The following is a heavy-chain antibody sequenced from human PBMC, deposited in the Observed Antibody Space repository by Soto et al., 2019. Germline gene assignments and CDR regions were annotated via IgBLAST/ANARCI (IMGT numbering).Heavy chain of an antibody. CDR3: AKDGGTGTPPRGYYGMDV. CDR2: ISYDGSNK. Sequence: GGSLRLSCAASGFTFSSYGMHWVRQAPGKGLEWVAVISYDGSNKYYADSVKGRFTISRDNSKNTLYLQMNSLRAEDTAVYYCAKDGGTGTPPRGYYGMDVWGQGTTVTVSS. D-gene: IGHD1-1*01. CDR1: GFTFSSYG. V-gene: IGHV3-30*18. J-gene: IGHJ6*02.